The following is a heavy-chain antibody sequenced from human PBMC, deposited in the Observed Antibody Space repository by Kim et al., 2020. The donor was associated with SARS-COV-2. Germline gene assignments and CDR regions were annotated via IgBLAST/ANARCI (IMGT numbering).Heavy chain of an antibody. D-gene: IGHD1-1*01. CDR3: ARAPGTTGTTALQFFDY. Sequence: SVKVSCKASGGTFSSYAISWVRQAPGQGLEWMGGIIPIFGTANYAQKFQGRVTITADESTSTAYMELSSLRSEDTAVYYCARAPGTTGTTALQFFDYWGQGTLVTVSS. CDR1: GGTFSSYA. J-gene: IGHJ4*02. V-gene: IGHV1-69*13. CDR2: IIPIFGTA.